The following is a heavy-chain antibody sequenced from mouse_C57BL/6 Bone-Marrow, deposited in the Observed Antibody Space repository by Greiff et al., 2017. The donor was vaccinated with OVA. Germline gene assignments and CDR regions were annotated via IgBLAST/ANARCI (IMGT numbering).Heavy chain of an antibody. J-gene: IGHJ3*01. D-gene: IGHD3-2*02. V-gene: IGHV1-50*01. CDR3: AREGSSGPAWFAY. CDR1: GYTFTSYW. CDR2: IDPSDSYT. Sequence: QVQLQQPGAELVKPGASVKLSCKASGYTFTSYWMQWVKQRPGQGLEWIGEIDPSDSYTNYNQKLKGKATLTVVTSSSTAYMQLSILTSEDSAVYYCAREGSSGPAWFAYWGQGTLVTVSA.